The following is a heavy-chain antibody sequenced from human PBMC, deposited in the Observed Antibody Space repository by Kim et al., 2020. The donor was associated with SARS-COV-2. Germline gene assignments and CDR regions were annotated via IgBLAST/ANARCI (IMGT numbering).Heavy chain of an antibody. J-gene: IGHJ6*02. Sequence: DSVKGRFTISRDNSQNTLYLQMNSLRAEYTAVYYCATSGSGSYYYYGMDVWGQGTTVTVSS. D-gene: IGHD3-10*01. CDR3: ATSGSGSYYYYGMDV. V-gene: IGHV3-30*03.